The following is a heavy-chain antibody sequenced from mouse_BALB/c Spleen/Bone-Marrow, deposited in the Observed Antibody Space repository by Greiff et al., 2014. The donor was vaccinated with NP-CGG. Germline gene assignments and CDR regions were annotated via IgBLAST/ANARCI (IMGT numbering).Heavy chain of an antibody. CDR2: IDPENGDT. CDR1: GFNIKDYY. Sequence: EVQLQQSGAELVRSGASVKLSCTASGFNIKDYYMHWVKQRPEQGLEWIGWIDPENGDTEYAPKFQGKATMTTDTSSNTAYLQLSSLTSEDTAVYYCNARGVYDFDYFDYWGQGTTLTVSS. J-gene: IGHJ2*01. D-gene: IGHD2-12*01. V-gene: IGHV14-4*02. CDR3: NARGVYDFDYFDY.